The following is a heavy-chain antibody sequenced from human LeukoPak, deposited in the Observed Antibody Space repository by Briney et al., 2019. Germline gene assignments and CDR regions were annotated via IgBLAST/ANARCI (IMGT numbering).Heavy chain of an antibody. CDR2: ISGSGGST. V-gene: IGHV3-23*01. D-gene: IGHD5-12*01. Sequence: PGGSLRLSCAASGFTFSSYAMSWVRQAPGKGLEWVSAISGSGGSTYYADSAKGRFTISRDNSKNTLYLQMNSLRAEDTAVYYCAKDLFSAVATYYYYYGMDVWGQGTTVTVSS. CDR3: AKDLFSAVATYYYYYGMDV. J-gene: IGHJ6*02. CDR1: GFTFSSYA.